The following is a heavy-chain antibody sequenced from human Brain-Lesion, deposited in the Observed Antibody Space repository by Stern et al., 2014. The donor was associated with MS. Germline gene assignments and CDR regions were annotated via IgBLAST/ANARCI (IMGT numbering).Heavy chain of an antibody. J-gene: IGHJ5*01. CDR1: GFTFSKYW. V-gene: IGHV3-74*02. CDR2: VNNDGRRT. Sequence: EVQLVESGGGLVQPGGSLRLSCAASGFTFSKYWMHWVRQAPGKGLVWVSRVNNDGRRTSYADSVKGRFTMSRDNAKNTLYLQMNSLRVEDTAIYYCARGERWFDSWGQGTLVTVSS. D-gene: IGHD3-10*01. CDR3: ARGERWFDS.